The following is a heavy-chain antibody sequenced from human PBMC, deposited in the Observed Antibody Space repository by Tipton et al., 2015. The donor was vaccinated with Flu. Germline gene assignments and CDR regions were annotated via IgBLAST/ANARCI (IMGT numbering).Heavy chain of an antibody. D-gene: IGHD2-21*02. J-gene: IGHJ5*02. V-gene: IGHV4-59*08. CDR1: GDSISNYY. Sequence: GLVKPSETLSLICTVSGDSISNYYWSWIRQPPGKGLEWIGYMFFNGNSNYNPSLKSRVTMSVDTSKKHISLKLTSVTAADTAVYYCAISVSELADIQSWGQGTLVTVSS. CDR3: AISVSELADIQS. CDR2: MFFNGNS.